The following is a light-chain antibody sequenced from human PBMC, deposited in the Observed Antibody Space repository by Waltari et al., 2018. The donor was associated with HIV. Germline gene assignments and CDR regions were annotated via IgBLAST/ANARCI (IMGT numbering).Light chain of an antibody. CDR1: QSLSGTS. J-gene: IGKJ4*01. Sequence: EIVLTQSPGTIYASPVERATLSCRASQSLSGTSLAWYQQRPGQAPRLLLSDASTRASDIPDRFSGSGSATDFTLTISGLEPEDFATYYCQQYVMSPLTFGGGTRVQV. CDR2: DAS. V-gene: IGKV3-20*01. CDR3: QQYVMSPLT.